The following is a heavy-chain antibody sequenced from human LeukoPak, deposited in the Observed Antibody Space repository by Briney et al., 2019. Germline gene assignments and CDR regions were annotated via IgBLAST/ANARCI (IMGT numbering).Heavy chain of an antibody. J-gene: IGHJ4*02. Sequence: PGGSLRLSCAASGFSLSTKYMRWVRQAPGKGLEWVSSISGSGSDIYYADSVKGRFTISRDNAKNSLYLQMNSLRIEDTALYYCARDGGRYDKDDYWGRGTLVTVSS. V-gene: IGHV3-21*01. D-gene: IGHD3-10*01. CDR1: GFSLSTKY. CDR3: ARDGGRYDKDDY. CDR2: ISGSGSDI.